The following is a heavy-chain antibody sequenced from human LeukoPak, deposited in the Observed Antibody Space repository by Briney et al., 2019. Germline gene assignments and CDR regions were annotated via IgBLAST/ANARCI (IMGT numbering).Heavy chain of an antibody. J-gene: IGHJ4*02. Sequence: GGSLRLSCAASGFTFSSYSMNWVRQAPGKGLEWVSSISSSSSYIYYADSVKGRFTISRDNAKNSLYLQMNSLRAEDTAVYYCARSKGDRWLQWTYDYWDQGTLVTVSS. CDR2: ISSSSSYI. CDR3: ARSKGDRWLQWTYDY. CDR1: GFTFSSYS. D-gene: IGHD5-24*01. V-gene: IGHV3-21*01.